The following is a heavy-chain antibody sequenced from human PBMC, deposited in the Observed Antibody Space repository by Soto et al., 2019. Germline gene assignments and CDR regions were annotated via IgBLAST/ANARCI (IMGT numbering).Heavy chain of an antibody. CDR1: GGTFSSYA. V-gene: IGHV1-69*01. Sequence: QVQLVQSGAEVQKPGSSVKVSCKASGGTFSSYAISWVRQAPGQGLEWMGGIIPIFGTANYAQKFQGRVTITADESTSTAYMELGSLRSEDTAVYYCARGLRSPYSGSYTTHDWGQGTLVTVSS. CDR2: IIPIFGTA. CDR3: ARGLRSPYSGSYTTHD. D-gene: IGHD1-26*01. J-gene: IGHJ4*02.